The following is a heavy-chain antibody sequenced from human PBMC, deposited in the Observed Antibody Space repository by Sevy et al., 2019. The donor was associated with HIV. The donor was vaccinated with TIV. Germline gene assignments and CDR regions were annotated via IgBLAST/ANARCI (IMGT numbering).Heavy chain of an antibody. V-gene: IGHV4-59*01. D-gene: IGHD2-15*01. CDR1: GGSISTYY. Sequence: SETLSLTCSVSGGSISTYYWSWIRQTPVKGLEWIGYIYYTGSTNYNPSLMSRVTMSVDTSKNQFSLKVNSVTAADTAVYYSARGYCLGGRCQLVEYWGQGTLVTFSS. J-gene: IGHJ4*02. CDR2: IYYTGST. CDR3: ARGYCLGGRCQLVEY.